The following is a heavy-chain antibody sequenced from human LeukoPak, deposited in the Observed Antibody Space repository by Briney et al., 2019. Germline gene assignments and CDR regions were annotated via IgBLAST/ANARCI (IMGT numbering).Heavy chain of an antibody. J-gene: IGHJ4*02. D-gene: IGHD2-15*01. Sequence: ASVKVSCNATGGSFSSYAITWVRQAPRQGLQWMGGIIPLFETANYAQIFQGRVTITADNSTSTVYMELSSLRSEDTAVYYCATDLVGMAVAAPLDSWGQGTLVTVSS. V-gene: IGHV1-69*06. CDR1: GGSFSSYA. CDR3: ATDLVGMAVAAPLDS. CDR2: IIPLFETA.